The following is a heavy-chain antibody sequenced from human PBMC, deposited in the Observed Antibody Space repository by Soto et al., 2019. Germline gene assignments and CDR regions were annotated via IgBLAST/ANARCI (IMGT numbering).Heavy chain of an antibody. J-gene: IGHJ5*02. CDR1: GYAFSKYG. D-gene: IGHD5-12*01. Sequence: QLQLVQSGAEVERPGASVRDSCKAYGYAFSKYGISWIRQAPGQGLEWMGWIRPDNGDTNYAQKFQGRVTMTTDTSSNTAYMERTSLRADDTAVYYCATSYDSGFDPWGQGTLVSVSS. V-gene: IGHV1-18*04. CDR3: ATSYDSGFDP. CDR2: IRPDNGDT.